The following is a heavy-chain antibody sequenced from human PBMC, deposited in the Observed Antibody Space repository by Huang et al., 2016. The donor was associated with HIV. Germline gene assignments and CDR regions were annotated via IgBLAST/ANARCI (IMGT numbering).Heavy chain of an antibody. Sequence: EVQLVESGGGLVQPGGSLRLSCAASGFTFSTYSMNWVRQAPGKGLEWVSYISMSSSAIYYADSVKGRFTISRDNAKNSLYLQMSSLRAEDTAVYYCARESPRTGPKYCSGGSCYSDYWGQGTLLTVSS. CDR2: ISMSSSAI. V-gene: IGHV3-48*01. CDR3: ARESPRTGPKYCSGGSCYSDY. J-gene: IGHJ4*02. D-gene: IGHD2-15*01. CDR1: GFTFSTYS.